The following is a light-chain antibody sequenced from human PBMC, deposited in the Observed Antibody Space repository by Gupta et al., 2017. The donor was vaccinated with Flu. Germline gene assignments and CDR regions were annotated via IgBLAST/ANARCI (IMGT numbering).Light chain of an antibody. Sequence: DIQMTQSPSSLSASVGDRVTITCRASQSISTYLNWYQQKPGKAPKLLIFSASNLESGVPSRFSGSGSGTDFTLTISALQPEDLGSYFCQQSYTTPVLTFGGGTRV. CDR2: SAS. CDR3: QQSYTTPVLT. J-gene: IGKJ4*01. CDR1: QSISTY. V-gene: IGKV1-39*01.